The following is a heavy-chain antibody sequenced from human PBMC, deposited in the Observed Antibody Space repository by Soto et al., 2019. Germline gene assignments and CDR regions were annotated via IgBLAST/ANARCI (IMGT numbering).Heavy chain of an antibody. V-gene: IGHV3-48*01. Sequence: EVQLVESGGGLVQPGGSLRLSCAASGFTFRSYSMNWVRQAPGKGLEWVSYISTSSSTKNYADSVKGRFTISRDNAKNALYRQMNSLRAEDPAVYYCARERDGSYWYFDLWGRGTRVTVSS. CDR2: ISTSSSTK. CDR3: ARERDGSYWYFDL. CDR1: GFTFRSYS. J-gene: IGHJ2*01.